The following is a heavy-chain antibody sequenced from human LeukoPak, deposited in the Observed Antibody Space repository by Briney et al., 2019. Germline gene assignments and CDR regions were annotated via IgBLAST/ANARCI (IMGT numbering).Heavy chain of an antibody. CDR3: ARSGRGTHYYFDL. V-gene: IGHV1-18*01. D-gene: IGHD5-12*01. CDR1: SYPFTRYG. CDR2: ISGSNGNT. J-gene: IGHJ4*02. Sequence: ASVKVSCKASSYPFTRYGISWVRQAPGQELEWMGWISGSNGNTNYAQKFLGRVTMTADTSTSTAYMELRSLTSDDTAVYYCARSGRGTHYYFDLWGQGTLVTVSS.